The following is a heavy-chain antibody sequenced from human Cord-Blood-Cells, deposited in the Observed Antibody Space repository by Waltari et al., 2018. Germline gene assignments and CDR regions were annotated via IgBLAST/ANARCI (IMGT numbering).Heavy chain of an antibody. CDR2: VAPEDGET. Sequence: QVQLVQSGAEVKKPGSSVKVSCKVSGYTLTELSLHWVRQAPAKGLDWMGGVAPEDGETIYAQKFQGTVTMTENTSTDTAYMELSSLRSEDTAVYYCATDRRIYGSGSYYNYWGQGTLVTVSS. V-gene: IGHV1-24*01. J-gene: IGHJ4*02. CDR3: ATDRRIYGSGSYYNY. CDR1: GYTLTELS. D-gene: IGHD3-10*01.